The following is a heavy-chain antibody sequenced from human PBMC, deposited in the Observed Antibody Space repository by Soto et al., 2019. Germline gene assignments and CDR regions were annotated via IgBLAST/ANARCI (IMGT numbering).Heavy chain of an antibody. CDR2: ISSSSSYI. V-gene: IGHV3-21*01. Sequence: GGSPRLSCAASGFTFSSYSMNWVRQAPGKGLEWVSSISSSSSYIYYADSVKGRFTISRDNAKNSLYLQMNSLRAEDTAVYYCARDPNVYCSGGSCYSDYWGQGTLVTVSS. J-gene: IGHJ4*02. CDR1: GFTFSSYS. CDR3: ARDPNVYCSGGSCYSDY. D-gene: IGHD2-15*01.